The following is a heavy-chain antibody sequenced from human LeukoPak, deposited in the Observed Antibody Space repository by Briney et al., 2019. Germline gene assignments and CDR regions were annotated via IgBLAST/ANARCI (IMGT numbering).Heavy chain of an antibody. CDR1: GGTFSSYA. CDR3: ATSVWPPYYYYYYMDV. CDR2: IIPIFGTA. D-gene: IGHD2-8*01. J-gene: IGHJ6*03. V-gene: IGHV1-69*13. Sequence: ASVKVSCKASGGTFSSYAISWVRQAPGQGLEWMGGIIPIFGTANYAQKFQGRVTITADESTSTAYMELRSLRSEDTAVYYCATSVWPPYYYYYYMDVWGKGTTVTVSS.